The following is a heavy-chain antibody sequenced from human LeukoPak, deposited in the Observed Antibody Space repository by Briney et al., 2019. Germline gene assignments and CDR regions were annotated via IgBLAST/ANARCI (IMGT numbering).Heavy chain of an antibody. Sequence: SETLSLTCAVSGGSISSGGYPWSWIRQPPGKGLEWIGYIYHSGSTYYNPSLKSRVTISVDRSKNQFSLKLSSVTAADTAVYYCARSSSGGTFFDYWGQGTLVTVSS. CDR1: GGSISSGGYP. D-gene: IGHD2-15*01. V-gene: IGHV4-30-2*01. CDR2: IYHSGST. J-gene: IGHJ4*02. CDR3: ARSSSGGTFFDY.